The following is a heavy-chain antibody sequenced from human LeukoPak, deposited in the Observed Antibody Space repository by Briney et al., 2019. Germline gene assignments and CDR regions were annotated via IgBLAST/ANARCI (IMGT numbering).Heavy chain of an antibody. CDR3: ARELSRDGYGEGGAYYYYGMDV. CDR2: ISSSGSTI. CDR1: GFTSSDYY. D-gene: IGHD5-24*01. Sequence: GGSLRLSCAAPGFTSSDYYMSWIRQAPGKGLGWVSYISSSGSTIYYADSVKGRFTLSRDNAKNSLYLQMNSLRAEDTAVYYCARELSRDGYGEGGAYYYYGMDVWGQGTTVTVSS. V-gene: IGHV3-11*01. J-gene: IGHJ6*02.